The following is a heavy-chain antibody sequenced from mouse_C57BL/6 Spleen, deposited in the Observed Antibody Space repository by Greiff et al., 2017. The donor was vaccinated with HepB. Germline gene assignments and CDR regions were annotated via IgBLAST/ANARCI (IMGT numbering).Heavy chain of an antibody. Sequence: VQLVESGAELARPGASVKLSCKASGYTFTSYGISWVKQRTGQGLEWIGEIYPRSGNTYYNEKFKGKATLTADKSSSTAYMELRSLTSEDSAVYFCASSPGAWFAYWGQGTLVTVSA. CDR2: IYPRSGNT. J-gene: IGHJ3*01. CDR3: ASSPGAWFAY. CDR1: GYTFTSYG. V-gene: IGHV1-81*01.